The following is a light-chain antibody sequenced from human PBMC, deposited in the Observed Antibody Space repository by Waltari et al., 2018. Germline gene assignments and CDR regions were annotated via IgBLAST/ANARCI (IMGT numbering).Light chain of an antibody. Sequence: DIQMTQSPSSLSASIGDRVTITCQAIQNITNYLNWYQHKPGKAPNLLIYDSSSLETGVPSRFTGSGSATDFTFTISSLQPEDLATYYCQQYHNLPLTFGGGTKVEI. CDR3: QQYHNLPLT. V-gene: IGKV1-33*01. J-gene: IGKJ4*01. CDR2: DSS. CDR1: QNITNY.